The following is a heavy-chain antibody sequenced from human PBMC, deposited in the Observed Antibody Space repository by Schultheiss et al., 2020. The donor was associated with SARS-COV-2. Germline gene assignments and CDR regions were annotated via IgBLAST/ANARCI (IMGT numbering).Heavy chain of an antibody. D-gene: IGHD2-2*01. V-gene: IGHV1-69*13. Sequence: SVKVSCKASGYTFTSYDINWVRQAPGQGLEWMGGIIPIFGTANYAQKFQGRVTITADESTSTAYMELSSLRSDDTAVYYCARQGYCSSTSCYVEDDAFDIWGQGTMVTVSS. CDR3: ARQGYCSSTSCYVEDDAFDI. J-gene: IGHJ3*02. CDR1: GYTFTSYD. CDR2: IIPIFGTA.